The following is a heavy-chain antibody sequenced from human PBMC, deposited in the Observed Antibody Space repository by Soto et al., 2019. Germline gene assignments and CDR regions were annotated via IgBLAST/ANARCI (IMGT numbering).Heavy chain of an antibody. J-gene: IGHJ4*02. D-gene: IGHD2-2*01. CDR2: IYPGDSDT. V-gene: IGHV5-51*01. CDR3: ARPEGYCSSISCSHFDY. Sequence: PGESLKISCKGSGYSFTSYWIGWVRQMPGKGLEWMGIIYPGDSDTRYSPSFQGQVTISADKSINTAYLQWSSLKASDTAMYYCARPEGYCSSISCSHFDYWGRGTLVTVSS. CDR1: GYSFTSYW.